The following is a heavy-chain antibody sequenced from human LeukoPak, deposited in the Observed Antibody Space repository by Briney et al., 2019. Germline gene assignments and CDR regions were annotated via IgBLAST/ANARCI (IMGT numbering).Heavy chain of an antibody. CDR2: ISGSGGST. CDR3: AKVIEYSSSWYYYYYYYGMDV. Sequence: GGSLRLSCAGSGFTFSSYAMSWVRQAPGKGLEWVTAISGSGGSTYYADSVKGRFTISRDNSKNTLYLQMNSLRAEDTAVYYCAKVIEYSSSWYYYYYYYGMDVWGQGTTVTVSS. J-gene: IGHJ6*02. CDR1: GFTFSSYA. V-gene: IGHV3-23*01. D-gene: IGHD6-13*01.